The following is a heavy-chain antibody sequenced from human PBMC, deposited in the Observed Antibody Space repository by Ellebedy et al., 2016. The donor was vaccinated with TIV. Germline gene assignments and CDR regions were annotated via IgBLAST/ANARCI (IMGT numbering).Heavy chain of an antibody. Sequence: ASVKVSXKASGYTFTNYVLTWVRQAPGQGPESMGWISAYNGNTNYAQKLQGRVTMTTDTSTSTAYMDLRSLRSDDTAVYYCARGASGSYPLPLDYWGQGTLVTVSS. CDR3: ARGASGSYPLPLDY. CDR1: GYTFTNYV. V-gene: IGHV1-18*01. D-gene: IGHD1-26*01. CDR2: ISAYNGNT. J-gene: IGHJ4*02.